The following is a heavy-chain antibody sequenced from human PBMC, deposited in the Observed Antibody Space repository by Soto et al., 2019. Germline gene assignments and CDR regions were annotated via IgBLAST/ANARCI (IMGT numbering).Heavy chain of an antibody. Sequence: SETLSLTCAVSGGSISSGGYSWSWIRQPPGKGLEWIGYIYHSGSTYYNPSLKSRVTISVDRSKNQFSLKLSSVTAADTAVYYCARASGIAAAEWFDPWGQGTLVTVSS. CDR2: IYHSGST. J-gene: IGHJ5*02. CDR3: ARASGIAAAEWFDP. CDR1: GGSISSGGYS. D-gene: IGHD6-13*01. V-gene: IGHV4-30-2*01.